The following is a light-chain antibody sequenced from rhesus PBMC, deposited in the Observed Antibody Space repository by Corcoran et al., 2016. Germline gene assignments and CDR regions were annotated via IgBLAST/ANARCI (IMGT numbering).Light chain of an antibody. CDR1: QGRRKH. J-gene: IGKJ1*01. V-gene: IGKV1S14*01. CDR2: YAS. Sequence: DIQMTQSPSFLSASVGDTVTITCRASQGRRKHLAWYQETPGKAPTPLIYYASNLESGVPSRFSGSGFGTDFTLTISSLQPEDFTNYYCLQHNSYPRTFGQVTKVGIK. CDR3: LQHNSYPRT.